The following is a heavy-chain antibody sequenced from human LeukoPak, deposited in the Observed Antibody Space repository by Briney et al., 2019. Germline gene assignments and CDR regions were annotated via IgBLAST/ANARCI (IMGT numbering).Heavy chain of an antibody. CDR3: AKDLRDCSGGSCYNYYYYMDV. Sequence: GTSLRLSCEASGFTFSHFGMHWVRQAPGKGLEWVAVIWSDATNEYYADSVKGRFTISRDNSKNTLYLQMNSLRAEDTAVYYCAKDLRDCSGGSCYNYYYYMDVWGKGTTVTVSS. CDR2: IWSDATNE. CDR1: GFTFSHFG. J-gene: IGHJ6*03. D-gene: IGHD2-15*01. V-gene: IGHV3-33*06.